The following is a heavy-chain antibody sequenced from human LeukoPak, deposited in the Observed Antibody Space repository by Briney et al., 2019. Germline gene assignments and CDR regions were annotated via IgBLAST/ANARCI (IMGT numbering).Heavy chain of an antibody. Sequence: PSETLSLTCTVSGGSISSSSYYWCWIRQPPGKGLEWIGSIYYSGSTYYNPSLKSRVTISVDTSKNQFSLKLSSVTAADTAVYYCARAKTDYPFDYWGQGTLVTVSS. CDR1: GGSISSSSYY. J-gene: IGHJ4*02. CDR3: ARAKTDYPFDY. CDR2: IYYSGST. D-gene: IGHD4-11*01. V-gene: IGHV4-39*01.